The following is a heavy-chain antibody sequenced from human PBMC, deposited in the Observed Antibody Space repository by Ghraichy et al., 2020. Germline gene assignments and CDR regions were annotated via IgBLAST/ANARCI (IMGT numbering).Heavy chain of an antibody. V-gene: IGHV1-3*01. Sequence: ASVKVSCKASGYTFTSYAMHWVRHVPGQRLEWMGWINAGNGNTKYSQKFQGRVTITRDTSASTAYMELSSLRSEDTTVYYCARGTYCSGGSCPSYYFDYWGQGTLVTVSS. CDR3: ARGTYCSGGSCPSYYFDY. D-gene: IGHD2-15*01. CDR2: INAGNGNT. CDR1: GYTFTSYA. J-gene: IGHJ4*02.